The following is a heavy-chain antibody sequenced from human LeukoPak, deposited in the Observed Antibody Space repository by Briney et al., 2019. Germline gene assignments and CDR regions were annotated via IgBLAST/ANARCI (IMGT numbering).Heavy chain of an antibody. J-gene: IGHJ5*02. CDR1: GYTLTELS. CDR2: FDPEEGET. D-gene: IGHD1-7*01. Sequence: ASVKVSCKVSGYTLTELSMHWVRQAPGKGLEWMGGFDPEEGETIYAQKFQGRVTMTEDTSTDTAYMELSSLRSEDTAVYYCATASTKLELRGFDPWGQGTLVTVSS. V-gene: IGHV1-24*01. CDR3: ATASTKLELRGFDP.